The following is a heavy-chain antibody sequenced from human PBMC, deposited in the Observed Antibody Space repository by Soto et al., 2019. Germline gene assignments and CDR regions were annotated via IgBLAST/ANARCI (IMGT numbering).Heavy chain of an antibody. CDR2: IYYSGST. J-gene: IGHJ5*02. Sequence: PSETLSLTCTVSGGSISSYYWSWIRQPPGKGLEWIGYIYYSGSTNYNPSLKSRVTISVDTSKNQFSLKLSSVTAAGTAVYYCARASRGNNWFDPWGQGTLVTVSS. CDR3: ARASRGNNWFDP. D-gene: IGHD3-16*01. CDR1: GGSISSYY. V-gene: IGHV4-59*01.